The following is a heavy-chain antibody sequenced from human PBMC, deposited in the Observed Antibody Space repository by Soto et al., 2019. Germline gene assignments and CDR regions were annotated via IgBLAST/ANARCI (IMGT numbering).Heavy chain of an antibody. CDR2: IKSKTDGGTT. D-gene: IGHD2-15*01. CDR1: GFTFSNAW. J-gene: IGHJ4*02. CDR3: AKRWELLG. V-gene: IGHV3-15*01. Sequence: QLVESGGGLVQPGGSLRLSCAASGFTFSNAWMSWVRQAPGKGLEWIGLIKSKTDGGTTDYAAPVKGRFTISRDDSKNTLYLQMNSLKTEDTAVYYCAKRWELLGGGEGTLVTVSS.